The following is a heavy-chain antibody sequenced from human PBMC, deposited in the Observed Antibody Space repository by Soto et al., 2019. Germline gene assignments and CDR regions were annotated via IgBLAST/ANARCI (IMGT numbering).Heavy chain of an antibody. D-gene: IGHD6-13*01. J-gene: IGHJ5*02. V-gene: IGHV4-30-4*01. CDR3: ARRYSSSWYHPWFDP. Sequence: SETLSLTCTVSGGSISSGDYYWSWIRQPPGKGLEWIGYIYYSGSTYYNPSLKSRVTISVDTSKNQFSLKLSSVTAADTAVYYCARRYSSSWYHPWFDPWGQGNLVT. CDR2: IYYSGST. CDR1: GGSISSGDYY.